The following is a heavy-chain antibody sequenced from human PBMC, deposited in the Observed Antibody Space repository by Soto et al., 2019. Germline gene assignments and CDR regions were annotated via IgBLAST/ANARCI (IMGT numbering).Heavy chain of an antibody. CDR3: TTEDGWATS. Sequence: VQLVESGGGLVKPGGSLRLSCAASGFTFSNAWMTWVRQAPGKGLEWVGRIKSKIHGGTTDYIAPVKGRFIISRDDSKNTLYLEMHSLKIEDTAVYYCTTEDGWATSWGRGTLVTVSS. D-gene: IGHD3-16*01. CDR2: IKSKIHGGTT. J-gene: IGHJ5*02. V-gene: IGHV3-15*01. CDR1: GFTFSNAW.